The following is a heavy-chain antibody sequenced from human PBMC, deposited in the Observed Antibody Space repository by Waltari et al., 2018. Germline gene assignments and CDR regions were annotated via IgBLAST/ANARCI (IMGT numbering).Heavy chain of an antibody. CDR3: VREVGGSGSY. Sequence: VGSWGGLVQPGGSLRLPCSAPRFTLSNYWVQWVRQAPGKGLEWVATIKQDGSQIHYLGSVKGRFTISRDNAKNSLFLQMNTLRAEDTAVYYCVREVGGSGSYWGQGTLVTVSS. CDR2: IKQDGSQI. D-gene: IGHD2-15*01. CDR1: RFTLSNYW. V-gene: IGHV3-7*01. J-gene: IGHJ4*02.